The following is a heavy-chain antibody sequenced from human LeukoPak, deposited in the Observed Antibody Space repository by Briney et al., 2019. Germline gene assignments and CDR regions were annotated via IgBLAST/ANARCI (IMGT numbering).Heavy chain of an antibody. J-gene: IGHJ5*02. CDR3: ARVLAVVGNWFDP. V-gene: IGHV3-21*01. Sequence: GGSLRLSCAASGFTFSSYSMNWVRQAPGKGLEWVSSISSSSSYIYYADSVKGRFTISRDNAKNSLYLQMNSLRAEDTAVYYCARVLAVVGNWFDPWGQGTLVTVSS. CDR1: GFTFSSYS. CDR2: ISSSSSYI. D-gene: IGHD3-16*01.